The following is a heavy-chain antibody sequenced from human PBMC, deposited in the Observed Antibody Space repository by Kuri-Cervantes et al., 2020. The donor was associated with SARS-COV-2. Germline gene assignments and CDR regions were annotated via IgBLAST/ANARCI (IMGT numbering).Heavy chain of an antibody. Sequence: GESLKISCAASGFTFSSYSMNWVRQAPGKGLEWVSSISSSSSYIYYADSVKGRFTISRDNAKNSLYLQMNSLRAEDTAVYYCARGPEEYYYDSSGYYYWGQGTLVTVSS. V-gene: IGHV3-21*01. CDR2: ISSSSSYI. CDR3: ARGPEEYYYDSSGYYY. D-gene: IGHD3-22*01. CDR1: GFTFSSYS. J-gene: IGHJ4*02.